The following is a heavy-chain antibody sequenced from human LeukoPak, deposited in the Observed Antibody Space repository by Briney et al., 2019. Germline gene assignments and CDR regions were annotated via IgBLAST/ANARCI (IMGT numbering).Heavy chain of an antibody. D-gene: IGHD2-15*01. CDR3: AKAPVTSCKGAFCYPFDY. CDR2: MSSSDDGR. V-gene: IGHV3-23*01. Sequence: GGSLRLSCATSGFSFSSYAMSWVRQAPGKGLEWVSAMSSSDDGRYYAASVRGRFTISRDTSRSTLYLQMNSLRAEDAAVYYCAKAPVTSCKGAFCYPFDYWGQGTLVTVSS. CDR1: GFSFSSYA. J-gene: IGHJ4*02.